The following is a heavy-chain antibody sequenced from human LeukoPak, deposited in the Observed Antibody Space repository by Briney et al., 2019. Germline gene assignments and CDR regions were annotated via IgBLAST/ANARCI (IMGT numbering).Heavy chain of an antibody. J-gene: IGHJ4*02. D-gene: IGHD5-24*01. CDR1: GFTFSSSY. V-gene: IGHV3-66*01. CDR2: IYSGGST. CDR3: ARESRGYNYHFDY. Sequence: GGSLRLSCAASGFTFSSSYMSWVRQAPGKGLEWVSVIYSGGSTYYADSVKGRFTISRDNSKNTLYLQMNSLRAEDTAVYYCARESRGYNYHFDYWGQGTLVTVSS.